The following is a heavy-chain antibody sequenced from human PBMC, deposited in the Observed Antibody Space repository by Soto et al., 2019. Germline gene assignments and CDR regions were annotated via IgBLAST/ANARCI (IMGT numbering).Heavy chain of an antibody. D-gene: IGHD2-8*01. CDR2: ISSSSSYI. Sequence: EVQLVESGGGLVKPGGSLRLSCAASGFTFSSYSMNWVRQAPGKGLEWVSYISSSSSYIYYADSVKGRFTISRDNAKNSLYLQMNSLRAEDTAVYYCARDPRLLPNLMVYASFDYWGQGTLVPVSS. J-gene: IGHJ4*02. CDR3: ARDPRLLPNLMVYASFDY. CDR1: GFTFSSYS. V-gene: IGHV3-21*01.